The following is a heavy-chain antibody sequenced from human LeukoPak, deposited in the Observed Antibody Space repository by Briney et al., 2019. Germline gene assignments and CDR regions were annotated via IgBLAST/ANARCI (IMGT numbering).Heavy chain of an antibody. CDR2: INPSGGST. Sequence: ASVKVSCKASGYTFTSYYMHWVRQAPGQGLEWMGIINPSGGSTSYAQKFQGRVTMTRDTSTSTVYMELSSLRSEDTAVYYCARDGNRSGYCSGGSCPDYWGQGTLATVSS. J-gene: IGHJ4*02. D-gene: IGHD2-15*01. CDR1: GYTFTSYY. V-gene: IGHV1-46*01. CDR3: ARDGNRSGYCSGGSCPDY.